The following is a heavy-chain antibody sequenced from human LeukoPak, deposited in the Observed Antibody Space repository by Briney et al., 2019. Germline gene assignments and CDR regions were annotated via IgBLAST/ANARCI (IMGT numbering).Heavy chain of an antibody. CDR1: GGSISSYY. CDR2: IFTTGST. D-gene: IGHD3-3*01. Sequence: PSETLSLTCTVSGGSISSYYWSWIRQPAGKGLEWIGRIFTTGSTNYNPSLMSRVTMSVDTSKNQFSLKLSSVTAADTAVYYCARFKSRGFYYFDSWGQGILVIVSS. V-gene: IGHV4-4*07. CDR3: ARFKSRGFYYFDS. J-gene: IGHJ4*02.